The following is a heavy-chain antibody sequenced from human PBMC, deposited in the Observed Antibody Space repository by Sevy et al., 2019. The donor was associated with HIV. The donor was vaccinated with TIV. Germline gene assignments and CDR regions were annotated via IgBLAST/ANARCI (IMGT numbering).Heavy chain of an antibody. D-gene: IGHD2-8*01. Sequence: GGSLGLSCAASGFTFSKYSMSWVRQPPGKGLEWVSTLSFGCGEINYADSVMGRFTISRDNSKSSVYLQMNNLRPEDTAVYYCAREGCTKPHDYWGQGTLVTVSS. CDR3: AREGCTKPHDY. V-gene: IGHV3-23*01. CDR1: GFTFSKYS. CDR2: LSFGCGEI. J-gene: IGHJ4*02.